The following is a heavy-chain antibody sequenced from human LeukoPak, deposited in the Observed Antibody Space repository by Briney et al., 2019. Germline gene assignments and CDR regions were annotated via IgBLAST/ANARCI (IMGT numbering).Heavy chain of an antibody. CDR1: GGSISSGDYY. J-gene: IGHJ3*02. CDR3: AGSSTSFDAFDI. V-gene: IGHV4-30-4*01. CDR2: IYYSGST. Sequence: SENLSLTCTVSGGSISSGDYYWSWIRQPPGKGLEWIGYIYYSGSTYYNPSLKSRVTISVDTSKNQFSLKLSSVTAADTAVYYCAGSSTSFDAFDIWGQGTMVTVSS. D-gene: IGHD2-2*01.